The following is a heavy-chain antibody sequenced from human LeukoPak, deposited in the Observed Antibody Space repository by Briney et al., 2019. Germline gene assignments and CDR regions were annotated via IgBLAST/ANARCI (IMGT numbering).Heavy chain of an antibody. V-gene: IGHV3-7*01. D-gene: IGHD4-17*01. CDR3: AGASHGDYSYYYYFYMDV. CDR1: GFTFSSYW. CDR2: IKQDGSEK. Sequence: PGGSLRLSCAASGFTFSSYWMSWVRQAPGKGLEWVANIKQDGSEKYYVDSVKGRFTISRDNAKNTLYLQMNSLRAEDTAVYYCAGASHGDYSYYYYFYMDVWGNGTTVTVSS. J-gene: IGHJ6*03.